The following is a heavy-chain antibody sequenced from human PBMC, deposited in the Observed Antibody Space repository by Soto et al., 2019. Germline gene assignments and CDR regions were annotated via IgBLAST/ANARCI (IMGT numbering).Heavy chain of an antibody. CDR1: GFSLSTSGVG. CDR3: AHKGPEDWPLDY. D-gene: IGHD3-9*01. V-gene: IGHV2-5*02. CDR2: IYWDDSK. Sequence: QITLKESGPTLVRPTQTLTLTCAFSGFSLSTSGVGVGWIRQPPGKALEWLAVIYWDDSKHYSPSLRSRLTITIDTSKNRVVLTMTNMDPMDTGTYYCAHKGPEDWPLDYWGQGTLVTVSS. J-gene: IGHJ4*02.